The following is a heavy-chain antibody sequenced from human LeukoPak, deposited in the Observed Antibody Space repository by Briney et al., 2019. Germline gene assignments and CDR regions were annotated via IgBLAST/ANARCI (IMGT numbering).Heavy chain of an antibody. J-gene: IGHJ4*02. Sequence: ASVKVSCKASGYTFTSYGISWVRQAPGQGLEWMGWISAYNGNTNYAQKLQGRVTMTTDTSTSTAYMELRSLRSDDTAVYYCASGSYDSGCDSSGYPLDYWGQGTLVTVSS. V-gene: IGHV1-18*01. D-gene: IGHD3-22*01. CDR2: ISAYNGNT. CDR1: GYTFTSYG. CDR3: ASGSYDSGCDSSGYPLDY.